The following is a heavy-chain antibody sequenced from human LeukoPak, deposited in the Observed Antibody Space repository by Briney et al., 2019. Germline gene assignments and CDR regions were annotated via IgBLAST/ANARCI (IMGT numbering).Heavy chain of an antibody. V-gene: IGHV1-2*02. D-gene: IGHD6-6*01. CDR2: INPNSGGT. J-gene: IGHJ4*02. CDR3: ARVSWAYSSSYYFDY. Sequence: ASVKVACKASGYTFTDYYMHWVRQAPGQGLEWMGWINPNSGGTNYAQKFQGRVTMTRDTSISTAYMELSRLRSDDTAVYYCARVSWAYSSSYYFDYWGQGTLVTVSS. CDR1: GYTFTDYY.